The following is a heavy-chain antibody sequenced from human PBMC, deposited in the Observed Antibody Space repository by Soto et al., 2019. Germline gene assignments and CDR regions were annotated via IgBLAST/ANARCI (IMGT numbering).Heavy chain of an antibody. CDR3: ARPRRTTVTTSAFDI. CDR1: GGSFSGYY. Sequence: SETLSLTCAVYGGSFSGYYWSWIRQPPGKGLEWIGEINHSGSTNYNPSLKSRVTISVDTSKNQFSLKLSSVTAADTAVYYCARPRRTTVTTSAFDIWGQGTMVTVSS. D-gene: IGHD4-17*01. J-gene: IGHJ3*02. V-gene: IGHV4-34*01. CDR2: INHSGST.